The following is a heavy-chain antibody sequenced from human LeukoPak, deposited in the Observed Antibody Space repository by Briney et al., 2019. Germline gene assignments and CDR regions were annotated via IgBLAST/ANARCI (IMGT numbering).Heavy chain of an antibody. CDR2: ISGSGGST. J-gene: IGHJ4*02. Sequence: GGSLRLSCAASGFTFSSYAMSWVRQAPGKGPEWVSAISGSGGSTYYADSVKGRFTISRDNSKNTLYLQMNSLRAEDTAVYYCAKDPRASYYDSSGNYWGQGTLVTVSS. V-gene: IGHV3-23*01. CDR3: AKDPRASYYDSSGNY. CDR1: GFTFSSYA. D-gene: IGHD3-22*01.